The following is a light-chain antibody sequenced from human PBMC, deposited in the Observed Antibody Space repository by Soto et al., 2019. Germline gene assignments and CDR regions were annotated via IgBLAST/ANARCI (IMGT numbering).Light chain of an antibody. V-gene: IGKV1-9*01. CDR3: QQLNSSPQT. CDR1: QGISSY. J-gene: IGKJ2*01. Sequence: DIQLTQSPSFLSASVGDRVTITCRASQGISSYLAWYQQKPGKAPNLLIYAASTLQSGVPSRFSGSGSGTEFTLTISSLQPEDFATYFCQQLNSSPQTFGQGTNLEI. CDR2: AAS.